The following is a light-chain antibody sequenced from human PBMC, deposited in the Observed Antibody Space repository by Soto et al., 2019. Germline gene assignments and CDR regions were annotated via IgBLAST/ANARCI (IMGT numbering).Light chain of an antibody. Sequence: QSVLTQPPSASGTPGQRVTISCSGSSSNIGSNTVNWYQQLPGTAPKLLIYSNNQRPSGVPDLFSGAKSGTSASLAISGLQSEDEADYYCAAWDDSLNGWVFCGGTKVTVL. J-gene: IGLJ3*02. CDR2: SNN. V-gene: IGLV1-44*01. CDR3: AAWDDSLNGWV. CDR1: SSNIGSNT.